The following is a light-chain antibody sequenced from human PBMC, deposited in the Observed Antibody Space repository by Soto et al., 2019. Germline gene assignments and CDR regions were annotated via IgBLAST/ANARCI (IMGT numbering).Light chain of an antibody. J-gene: IGKJ1*01. CDR1: QGIRNK. V-gene: IGKV1-27*01. Sequence: IHMTQSPSSVSASVGDRVTITCRASQGIRNKLAWYQQKPGKVPKLLIFAASTLQSGVPSRFSGSGSGTDFTLTISSLQPEDVASYYCQKYNDALRTFGQGTKVDIK. CDR2: AAS. CDR3: QKYNDALRT.